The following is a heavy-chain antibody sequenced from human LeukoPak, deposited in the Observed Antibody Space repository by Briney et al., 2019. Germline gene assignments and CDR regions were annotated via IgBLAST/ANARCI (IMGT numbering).Heavy chain of an antibody. CDR3: AREKRGFDP. V-gene: IGHV4-34*01. Sequence: SETLSLTCAVYGGSFSGYYWSWIRQPPGKGLEWIGEINHSGSTYYNPSLKSRVTISVDTSKNQFSLKLSSVTAADTAVYYCAREKRGFDPWGQGTLVTVSS. CDR1: GGSFSGYY. CDR2: INHSGST. J-gene: IGHJ5*02.